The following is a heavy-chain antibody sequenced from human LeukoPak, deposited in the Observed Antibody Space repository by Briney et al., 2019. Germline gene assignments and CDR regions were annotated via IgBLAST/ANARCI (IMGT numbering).Heavy chain of an antibody. Sequence: GGSLRLSCAASGFTFNTYGMNWVRQAPGKGLEWVSYISGTSSAMYYADSVKGRFTISSDNGKTSLYLQMNSLRDEDTAMYYCAKPLDVTTPMDGFDYWGQGTLVTVSS. CDR3: AKPLDVTTPMDGFDY. J-gene: IGHJ4*02. CDR2: ISGTSSAM. CDR1: GFTFNTYG. V-gene: IGHV3-48*02. D-gene: IGHD5-18*01.